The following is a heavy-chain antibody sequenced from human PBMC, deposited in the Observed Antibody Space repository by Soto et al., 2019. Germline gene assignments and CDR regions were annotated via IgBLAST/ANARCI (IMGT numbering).Heavy chain of an antibody. CDR3: ARRGFGVGPDRYYFDY. CDR1: GYSFTSYW. J-gene: IGHJ4*02. D-gene: IGHD3-3*01. Sequence: PGESLKISCKGSGYSFTSYWIGWVRQMPGKGLEWMGIIYPGDSDTRYSPSFQGQVTISADKSISTAYLQWSSLKASDTAMYYCARRGFGVGPDRYYFDYWGQGTLVTVSS. V-gene: IGHV5-51*01. CDR2: IYPGDSDT.